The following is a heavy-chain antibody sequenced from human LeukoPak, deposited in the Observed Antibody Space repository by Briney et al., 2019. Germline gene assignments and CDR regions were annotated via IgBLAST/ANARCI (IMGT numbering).Heavy chain of an antibody. CDR2: INSDGSST. V-gene: IGHV3-74*01. CDR1: GFTFSSYW. D-gene: IGHD4-17*01. CDR3: ARDYADGDSGVWYFDL. Sequence: GGSLRLSYAASGFTFSSYWMHWVRQAPGKGLVWVSRINSDGSSTSYADSVKGRFTISRDNAKNTLYLQMNSLRAEDTAVYYCARDYADGDSGVWYFDLWGRGTLVTVSS. J-gene: IGHJ2*01.